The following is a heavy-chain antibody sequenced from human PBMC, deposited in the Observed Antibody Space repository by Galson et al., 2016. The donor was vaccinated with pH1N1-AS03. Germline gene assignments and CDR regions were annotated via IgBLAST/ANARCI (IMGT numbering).Heavy chain of an antibody. D-gene: IGHD3-3*01. CDR1: GCALSRVA. J-gene: IGHJ5*01. Sequence: SVKVFCTACGCALSRVAISGVVQSSGEGLFCLDRLFTYTGETNYAQKFQGRVTMTTYTSTNTVYMELRTLTSDDTALYYCARGTISGVDLQRRFDAWGQ. V-gene: IGHV1-18*04. CDR3: ARGTISGVDLQRRFDA. CDR2: LFTYTGET.